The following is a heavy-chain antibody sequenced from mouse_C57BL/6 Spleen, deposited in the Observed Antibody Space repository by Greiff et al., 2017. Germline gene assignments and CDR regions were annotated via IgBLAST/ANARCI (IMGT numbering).Heavy chain of an antibody. CDR3: ARGVTYFDY. CDR1: GFTFSDYY. V-gene: IGHV5-16*01. CDR2: INYDGSST. Sequence: DVQLVESEGGLVQPGSSMKLSCTASGFTFSDYYMAWVRQVPEKGLEWVANINYDGSSTYYLDSLKSRFIISRDNAKNILYLQMSSLKSEDTATYYCARGVTYFDYWGQGTTLTVSS. J-gene: IGHJ2*01. D-gene: IGHD2-2*01.